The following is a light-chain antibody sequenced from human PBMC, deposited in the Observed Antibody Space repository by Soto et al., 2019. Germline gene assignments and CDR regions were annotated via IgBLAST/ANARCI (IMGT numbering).Light chain of an antibody. CDR3: CLYIGATTYV. Sequence: QSALAQPASVSGCPGPSITISCTGTSGFVGRFSLVSWYQQHPGKAPEVMISEGHRRTSGVPDRLSGSTSVNSASVAIYGLQADDEADYYCCLYIGATTYVFGTGTKVTVL. J-gene: IGLJ1*01. V-gene: IGLV2-23*01. CDR2: EGH. CDR1: SGFVGRFSL.